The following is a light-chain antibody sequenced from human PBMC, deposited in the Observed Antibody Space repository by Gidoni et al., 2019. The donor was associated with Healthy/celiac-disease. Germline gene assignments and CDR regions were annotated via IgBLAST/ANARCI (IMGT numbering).Light chain of an antibody. CDR2: GAS. Sequence: LLIYGASSRATSIPDRFSGSGSGPDFTLTISRLEPEDFSVYYCQQYGSSPRFTFGPGTKVEIK. CDR3: QQYGSSPRFT. J-gene: IGKJ3*01. V-gene: IGKV3-20*01.